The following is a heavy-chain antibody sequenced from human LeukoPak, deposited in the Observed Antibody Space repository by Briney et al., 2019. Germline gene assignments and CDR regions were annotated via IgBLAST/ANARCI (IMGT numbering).Heavy chain of an antibody. J-gene: IGHJ4*02. V-gene: IGHV4-4*07. D-gene: IGHD4-23*01. CDR3: ALQGKSNSHLDF. CDR1: GASISSYY. CDR2: IYTSGST. Sequence: SESLSLTCTVSGASISSYYWSWVRQPAGKGLEWLGRIYTSGSTSCDPSLKSRVTMSVDTSKNQFSLKLSSVTAADTAVYFCALQGKSNSHLDFWGQGTLVTVSS.